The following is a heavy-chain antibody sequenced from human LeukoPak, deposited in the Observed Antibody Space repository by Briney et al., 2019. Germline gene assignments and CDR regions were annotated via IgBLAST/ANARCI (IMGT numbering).Heavy chain of an antibody. Sequence: PSETLSLTCAVYGGSFSDYYWSWIRQSPGKGLEWIGEINHSGTTHYNPSLKSRVTISVDTSKNQFSLKLRSVTAADTAVYYCARDGMSAMVTFYYYMDVWGKGTTVTVSS. D-gene: IGHD5-18*01. V-gene: IGHV4-34*01. J-gene: IGHJ6*03. CDR1: GGSFSDYY. CDR3: ARDGMSAMVTFYYYMDV. CDR2: INHSGTT.